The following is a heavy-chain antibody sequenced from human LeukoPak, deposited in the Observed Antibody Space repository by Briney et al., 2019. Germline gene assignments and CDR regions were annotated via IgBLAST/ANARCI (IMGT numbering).Heavy chain of an antibody. D-gene: IGHD6-19*01. J-gene: IGHJ4*02. CDR3: VRAPPGTGWLIDH. CDR2: INTAADT. CDR1: GFAFSNCD. V-gene: IGHV3-13*04. Sequence: PGGSLRLSCAASGFAFSNCDMLWVRQVTGKGLEWVSAINTAADTYYPDSVKGRFTISRENAKSSLYLQMNSLRVGDTAVYYCVRAPPGTGWLIDHWGQGTLVAVSS.